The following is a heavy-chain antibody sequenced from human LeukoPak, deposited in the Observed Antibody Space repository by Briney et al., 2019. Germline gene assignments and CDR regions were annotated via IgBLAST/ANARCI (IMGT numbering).Heavy chain of an antibody. CDR3: ARHTLGWFDP. CDR1: GGSISSYY. CDR2: IYYSGST. J-gene: IGHJ5*02. V-gene: IGHV4-59*08. Sequence: PSETLSLTCTVSGGSISSYYWSWIRQPPGKGLEWIGYIYYSGSTNYNPSLKSRVTISVDTSKNRFSLKLSSVTAADTAVYYCARHTLGWFDPWGQGTLVTVSS.